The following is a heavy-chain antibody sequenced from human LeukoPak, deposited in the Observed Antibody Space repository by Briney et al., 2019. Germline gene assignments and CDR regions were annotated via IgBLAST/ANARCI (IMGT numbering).Heavy chain of an antibody. V-gene: IGHV3-23*01. CDR2: ISGSGGST. CDR3: ARGFYSSSAEEGY. Sequence: GGSLRLSCAASGFTFSSYAMSWVRQAPGKGLEWVSAISGSGGSTYYADSVKGRFTISRDNAKNSLYLQMNSLRAEDTAVYYCARGFYSSSAEEGYWGQGTLVTVSS. CDR1: GFTFSSYA. J-gene: IGHJ4*02. D-gene: IGHD6-6*01.